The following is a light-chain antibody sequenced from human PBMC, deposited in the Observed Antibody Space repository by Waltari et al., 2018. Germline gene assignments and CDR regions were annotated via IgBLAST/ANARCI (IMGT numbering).Light chain of an antibody. Sequence: ELVLTQSPATLSLSPGESATPSCRSSQSVNNYLAWYQHKPGQTPRLLIYGVSNRATGIPARFSGSGSGTDFTLTISSLEPEDFAVYYCQQRSNWPPSITFGQGTRLEIK. CDR3: QQRSNWPPSIT. CDR2: GVS. CDR1: QSVNNY. J-gene: IGKJ5*01. V-gene: IGKV3-11*01.